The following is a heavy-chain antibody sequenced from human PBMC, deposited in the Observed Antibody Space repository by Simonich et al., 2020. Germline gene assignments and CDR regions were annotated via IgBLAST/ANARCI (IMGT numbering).Heavy chain of an antibody. Sequence: EVQLVESGGGLVKPGGSLRLSCAASGFTFSSYRMNWDRQAPGKGMDWFSSISSSSSYNYYADSVKGRFTISRDNAKNSLYLQMNSLRAEDTAVYYCAREQARGGAFDIWGQGTMVTVSS. V-gene: IGHV3-21*01. J-gene: IGHJ3*02. CDR1: GFTFSSYR. D-gene: IGHD3-16*01. CDR2: ISSSSSYN. CDR3: AREQARGGAFDI.